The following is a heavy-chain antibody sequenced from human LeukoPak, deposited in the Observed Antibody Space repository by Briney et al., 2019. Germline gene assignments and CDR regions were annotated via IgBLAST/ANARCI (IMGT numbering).Heavy chain of an antibody. CDR3: TTDYTSGNPY. Sequence: GGSLRLSCAASGFTFSNAWMSWVREAPGKGLEGVGRIKSKSDGGARDYAAPVKVRFTISRDDSKNILYLQMNSLKTEDTAVYYCTTDYTSGNPYWGQGTLVTVSS. J-gene: IGHJ4*02. V-gene: IGHV3-15*01. CDR2: IKSKSDGGAR. CDR1: GFTFSNAW. D-gene: IGHD3-10*01.